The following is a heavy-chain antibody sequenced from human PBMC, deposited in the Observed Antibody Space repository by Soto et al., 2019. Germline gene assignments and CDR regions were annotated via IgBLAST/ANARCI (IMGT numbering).Heavy chain of an antibody. J-gene: IGHJ3*02. V-gene: IGHV4-34*01. CDR3: ARVVGAENDAFDI. CDR2: INHSGST. CDR1: GGSFSGYY. Sequence: PSETLSLTCAVYGGSFSGYYWSWIRQPPGKGLEWIGEINHSGSTNYNPSLKSRVTISVDTSKNQFSLKLSSVTAADTAVYYCARVVGAENDAFDIWGQGTMVTV. D-gene: IGHD2-15*01.